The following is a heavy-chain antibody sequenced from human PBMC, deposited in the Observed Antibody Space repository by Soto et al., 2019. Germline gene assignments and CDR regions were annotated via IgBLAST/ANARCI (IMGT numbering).Heavy chain of an antibody. CDR1: GFTFNSYA. V-gene: IGHV3-30-3*01. CDR2: RSYDGYNK. D-gene: IGHD3-3*02. CDR3: ARSQISISFIDS. J-gene: IGHJ4*02. Sequence: QVQLVESGGGVVRPGRSLRLSCAASGFTFNSYAMHWVRQAPGKGLEWVALRSYDGYNKDYADSVRGRFTISRDKSENTLFLQMISLRTEDTAVYSCARSQISISFIDSWGQGTLVTVSS.